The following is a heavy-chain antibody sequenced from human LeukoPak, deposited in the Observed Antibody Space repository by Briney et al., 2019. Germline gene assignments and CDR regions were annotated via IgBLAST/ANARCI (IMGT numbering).Heavy chain of an antibody. V-gene: IGHV3-23*01. D-gene: IGHD1-26*01. CDR2: ISGSGYST. CDR3: ARGRVVGYYYYMDV. J-gene: IGHJ6*03. CDR1: GFTFSSYA. Sequence: GGSLRLSCAASGFTFSSYAMSWVRQAPGKGLEWVSSISGSGYSTYYPKSVKGRFSISRDNSKNTLYLEMNSLRAEDTAVYYCARGRVVGYYYYMDVWGKGTTVTVSS.